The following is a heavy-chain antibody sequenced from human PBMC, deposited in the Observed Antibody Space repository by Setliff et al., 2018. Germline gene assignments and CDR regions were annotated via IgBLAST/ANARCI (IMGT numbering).Heavy chain of an antibody. Sequence: GGSLRLSCSVSGFTFGDYAMTWVRQAPGKGLEWVSSISSSGNYIYYADSVKGRFTISRDNAKNTLYLQMSSLRAEDTAVYYCARDLSGRYDYWGQGTLVTV. D-gene: IGHD3-9*01. J-gene: IGHJ4*02. CDR3: ARDLSGRYDY. CDR2: ISSSGNYI. V-gene: IGHV3-21*01. CDR1: GFTFGDYA.